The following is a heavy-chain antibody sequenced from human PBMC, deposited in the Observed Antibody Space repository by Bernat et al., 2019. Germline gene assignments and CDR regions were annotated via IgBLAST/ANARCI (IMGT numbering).Heavy chain of an antibody. CDR3: ARDSGSYSSSMGDY. CDR1: GFTFSTYA. V-gene: IGHV3-23*01. D-gene: IGHD6-6*01. Sequence: EVQLLESGGGSVQPGESLRLSCAASGFTFSTYAMTWVRQAPGKGLEWVSVIAGDGGGIHHADSVKGRFTISRDNSKNTLYLQMNSLRAEDTAVYYCARDSGSYSSSMGDYWGQGTLVTVSS. J-gene: IGHJ4*02. CDR2: IAGDGGGI.